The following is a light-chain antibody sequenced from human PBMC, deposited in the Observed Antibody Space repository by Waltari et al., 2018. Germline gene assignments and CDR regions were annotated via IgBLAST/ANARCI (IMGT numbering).Light chain of an antibody. CDR2: SNN. V-gene: IGLV1-44*01. J-gene: IGLJ2*01. CDR3: AAWDDSLNGLV. Sequence: QSVLTQPPSASGPPGQRVTISCSGSSSNIGSHTVTWYQQLPGTAPKLLIYSNNQRPSGVPDRFSGSKSGTSASLAISGLQSEDEADYYCAAWDDSLNGLVFGGGTKLTVL. CDR1: SSNIGSHT.